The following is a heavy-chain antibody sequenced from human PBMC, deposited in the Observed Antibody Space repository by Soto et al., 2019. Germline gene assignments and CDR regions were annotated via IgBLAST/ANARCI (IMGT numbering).Heavy chain of an antibody. CDR2: ISGSADST. D-gene: IGHD5-12*01. J-gene: IGHJ4*02. CDR1: GFTFSNYA. CDR3: AKVKTWTYLDF. V-gene: IGHV3-23*01. Sequence: SLRLSCAASGFTFSNYAMSWVRQAPGKGLEWVPSISGSADSTYYADSVKGRFTISRDNSKNTLYVQMNSLRAEDTAVYYCAKVKTWTYLDFWGQGSLVTVSS.